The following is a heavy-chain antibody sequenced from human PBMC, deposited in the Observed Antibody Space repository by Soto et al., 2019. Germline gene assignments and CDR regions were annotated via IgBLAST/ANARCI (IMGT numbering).Heavy chain of an antibody. D-gene: IGHD3-16*02. V-gene: IGHV1-46*01. CDR2: INPNGGST. J-gene: IGHJ4*02. Sequence: ASVKVSCKASGYIFIHYYIHWVRQAPGQGLEWMAIINPNGGSTNYAQKFQGRVTVTTDTSTSTASMELKSLRSDDTAVYYCARDVYDYIWGSYRYLDYWGQGTLVTVSS. CDR1: GYIFIHYY. CDR3: ARDVYDYIWGSYRYLDY.